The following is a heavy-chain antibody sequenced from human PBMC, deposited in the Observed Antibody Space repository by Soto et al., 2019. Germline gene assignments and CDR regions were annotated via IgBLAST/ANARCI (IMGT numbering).Heavy chain of an antibody. J-gene: IGHJ4*02. Sequence: GGSLRLCCAASGFTFTAYFMTWVRQVPGKGLEWVASINKDGSKQYYVDSVKGRFTISRDNAMNSLYLQMSSLRAGDTALYYCSRENWFQDYWGQGTLVTVSS. CDR3: SRENWFQDY. CDR1: GFTFTAYF. CDR2: INKDGSKQ. D-gene: IGHD3-10*01. V-gene: IGHV3-7*03.